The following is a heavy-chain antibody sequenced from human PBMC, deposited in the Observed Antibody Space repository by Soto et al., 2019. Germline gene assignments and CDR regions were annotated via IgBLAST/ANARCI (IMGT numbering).Heavy chain of an antibody. CDR1: GFTFSSYA. CDR2: ISGSGGST. Sequence: EVQLLESGGGLVQPGGSLRLSCAASGFTFSSYAMSWVRQAPGKELEWVSAISGSGGSTYYADSVKGRFTISRDNSKNTLYLQMNSLRAEDTAVYYCAKDPYSSSWYRYFDYWGQGTLVTVSS. J-gene: IGHJ4*02. V-gene: IGHV3-23*01. D-gene: IGHD6-13*01. CDR3: AKDPYSSSWYRYFDY.